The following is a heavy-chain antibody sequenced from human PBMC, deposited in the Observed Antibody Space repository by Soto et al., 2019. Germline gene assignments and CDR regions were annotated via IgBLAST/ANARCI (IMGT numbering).Heavy chain of an antibody. Sequence: QVQLVQSGAEVKKPGSSVKVSCKASGGTFSSYAISWLRQAPGQGLEWMGGIIPIFGTANYAQKFQGRVTITADESTSTAYMELSSLRSEDTAVYYCARVYTHYYDSSGRGPLDYWGQGTLVTVSS. CDR1: GGTFSSYA. CDR2: IIPIFGTA. V-gene: IGHV1-69*12. J-gene: IGHJ4*02. CDR3: ARVYTHYYDSSGRGPLDY. D-gene: IGHD3-22*01.